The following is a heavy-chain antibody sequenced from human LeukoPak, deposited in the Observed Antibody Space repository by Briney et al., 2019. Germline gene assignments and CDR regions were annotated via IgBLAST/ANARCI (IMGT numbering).Heavy chain of an antibody. V-gene: IGHV4-4*09. Sequence: SETLSLTCTVSGVSVSGVYWNWLRQPPRKGLEWLGYIHTGGSTCFNASLRSRLTFSIDTSKNQVSLRLSYVTATDTAVYYCARRRGGWGEGEFDYWGQGTPVTVST. J-gene: IGHJ4*02. CDR1: GVSVSGVY. CDR3: ARRRGGWGEGEFDY. CDR2: IHTGGST. D-gene: IGHD3-16*01.